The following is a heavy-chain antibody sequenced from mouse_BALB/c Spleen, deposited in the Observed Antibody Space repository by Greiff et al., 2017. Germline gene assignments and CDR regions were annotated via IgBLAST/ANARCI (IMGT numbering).Heavy chain of an antibody. J-gene: IGHJ4*01. Sequence: VQLQQSGPELVKPGASVKMSCKASGYTFTDYYMKWVKQSHGKSLEWIGDINPNNGDTFYNQKFKGKATLTVDKSSSTAYMQLNSLTSEDSAVYYCARRGYYYGSSDYYAMDYWGQGTSVTVSS. V-gene: IGHV1-26*01. CDR2: INPNNGDT. CDR1: GYTFTDYY. D-gene: IGHD1-1*01. CDR3: ARRGYYYGSSDYYAMDY.